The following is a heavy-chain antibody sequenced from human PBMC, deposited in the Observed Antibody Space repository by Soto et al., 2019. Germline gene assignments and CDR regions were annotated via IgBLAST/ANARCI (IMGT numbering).Heavy chain of an antibody. J-gene: IGHJ4*02. V-gene: IGHV1-69*06. Sequence: GASVKVSCKASGGTFSSYAISWVRQAPGQGLEWMGGIIPIFGTANYAQKFQGRVAMTEDTSTDTAYMELSSLRSEDTAVYYCATTYPDFDYWGQGTLVTVSS. D-gene: IGHD2-2*02. CDR2: IIPIFGTA. CDR3: ATTYPDFDY. CDR1: GGTFSSYA.